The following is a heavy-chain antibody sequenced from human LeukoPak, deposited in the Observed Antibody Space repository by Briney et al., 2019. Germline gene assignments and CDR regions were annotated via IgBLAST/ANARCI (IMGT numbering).Heavy chain of an antibody. CDR3: ARGGGSWSYFDY. Sequence: SETLSLTCTVSGGSISSSYWSWIRQPPGKGLEWIGYVYYSGSTKYNPSLKSRVTISVDTSKNQFSLKLSSVTAADTAVYYCARGGGSWSYFDYWGQGTLVTVSS. V-gene: IGHV4-59*01. D-gene: IGHD6-13*01. CDR1: GGSISSSY. CDR2: VYYSGST. J-gene: IGHJ4*02.